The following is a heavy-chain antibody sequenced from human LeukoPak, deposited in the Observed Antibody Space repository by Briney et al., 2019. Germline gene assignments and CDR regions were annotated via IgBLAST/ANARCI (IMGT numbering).Heavy chain of an antibody. CDR1: GFTFSNAW. CDR2: IKSKTDGGTT. CDR3: TREAVTANGYFDY. J-gene: IGHJ4*02. Sequence: PGGSLRLSCAASGFTFSNAWMTWVRQAPGKGLEWVGRIKSKTDGGTTDYAAPVKGRFTISRDDSKDTLYLQMNSLKTEDTAVYYCTREAVTANGYFDYWGQGTLVTVSS. D-gene: IGHD2-21*02. V-gene: IGHV3-15*01.